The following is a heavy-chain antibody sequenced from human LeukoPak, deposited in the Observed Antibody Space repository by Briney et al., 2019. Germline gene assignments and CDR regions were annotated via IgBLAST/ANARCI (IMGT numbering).Heavy chain of an antibody. CDR1: GGSISSYY. D-gene: IGHD5-12*01. CDR3: ARLGYSGYDENWFDP. J-gene: IGHJ5*02. V-gene: IGHV4-59*01. CDR2: IYYSGST. Sequence: SETLSLTCTVSGGSISSYYWSWIRQPPGKGLEWIGYIYYSGSTNYNPSLKSRVTISVDTSKNQLSLKLSSVTAADTAVYYCARLGYSGYDENWFDPWGQGTLVTVSS.